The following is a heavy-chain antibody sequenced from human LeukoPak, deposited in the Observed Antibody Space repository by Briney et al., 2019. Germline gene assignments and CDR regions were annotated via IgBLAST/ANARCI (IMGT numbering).Heavy chain of an antibody. CDR2: ISGGGGNT. Sequence: GGYLRLSCAASGFTFSNYDMTWDRQAPGKGLKWVSGISGGGGNTSYADSVKGRFTISRDNSKKKVHLQMRSLRAKDTAVYYCAKGGRDTGGNWFYPSGQGTLVTVSS. D-gene: IGHD5-18*01. V-gene: IGHV3-23*01. CDR3: AKGGRDTGGNWFYP. J-gene: IGHJ5*02. CDR1: GFTFSNYD.